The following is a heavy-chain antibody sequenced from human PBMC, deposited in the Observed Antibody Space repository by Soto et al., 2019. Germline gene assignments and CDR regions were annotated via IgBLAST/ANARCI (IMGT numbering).Heavy chain of an antibody. V-gene: IGHV4-59*01. CDR2: IYYIGST. J-gene: IGHJ5*02. D-gene: IGHD2-2*01. Sequence: SETLSLTCTVSGGSISSYYWSWIRQPPGKGLEWIGYIYYIGSTNYNPSLKSRVTISVDTSKNQFSLKLSSVTAADMAVYYCARGLRRQLLNWFDPWGQGTLVTVSS. CDR1: GGSISSYY. CDR3: ARGLRRQLLNWFDP.